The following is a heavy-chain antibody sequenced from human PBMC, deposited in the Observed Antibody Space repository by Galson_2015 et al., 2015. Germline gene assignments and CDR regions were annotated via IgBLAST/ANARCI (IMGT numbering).Heavy chain of an antibody. CDR2: INSDGTDK. CDR3: ARDPLWDRTVGFDY. Sequence: SLRLSCAASGFTFSSDWMHWVRHAPGKGLVWVSRINSDGTDKTYADSVKGRFTISRDNAKNTLYLQMNSLRAEDTAVCYCARDPLWDRTVGFDYWGQGTLVTVSS. V-gene: IGHV3-74*01. CDR1: GFTFSSDW. D-gene: IGHD3-16*01. J-gene: IGHJ4*02.